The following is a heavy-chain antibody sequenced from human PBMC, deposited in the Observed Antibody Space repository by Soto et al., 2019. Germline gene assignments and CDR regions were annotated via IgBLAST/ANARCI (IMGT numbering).Heavy chain of an antibody. CDR2: IYYSGST. Sequence: SETLSLTFTVSGGSISSYYWSWIRQPPGKGLEWIGYIYYSGSTNYNPSLKSRVTISVDTSKNQFSLKLSSVTAADTAVYYCARVPVDTYMIYWSDPWGQGTLVTVSS. V-gene: IGHV4-59*01. CDR3: ARVPVDTYMIYWSDP. J-gene: IGHJ5*02. D-gene: IGHD5-18*01. CDR1: GGSISSYY.